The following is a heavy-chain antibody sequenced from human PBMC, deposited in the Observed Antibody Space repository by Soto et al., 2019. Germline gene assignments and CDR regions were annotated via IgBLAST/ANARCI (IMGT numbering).Heavy chain of an antibody. V-gene: IGHV4-30-4*01. CDR1: GDSISSGDYY. CDR3: ALAEGTAAEYYFHY. J-gene: IGHJ4*02. Sequence: SETLSLTCTVSGDSISSGDYYWSWIRQPPGQGLEWIGYIYYSGSTYYNPSLKSRVNISVDRSRKHLSLKLSSVSAADTAMYYCALAEGTAAEYYFHYWGQGTLVTVSS. CDR2: IYYSGST. D-gene: IGHD6-13*01.